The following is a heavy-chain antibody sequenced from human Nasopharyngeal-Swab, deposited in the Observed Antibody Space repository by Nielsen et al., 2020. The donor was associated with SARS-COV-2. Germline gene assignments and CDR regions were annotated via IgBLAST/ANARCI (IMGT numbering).Heavy chain of an antibody. V-gene: IGHV3-21*01. CDR3: ARTDSSWYYFDY. Sequence: GESLKISFAASGFTFSSYAMSWVRQAPGKGLEWVSSISSSSSYIYYADSVKGRFTISRDNAKNSLYLQMNGLRAEDTAVYYCARTDSSWYYFDYWGQGTLVTVSS. D-gene: IGHD6-13*01. CDR1: GFTFSSYA. CDR2: ISSSSSYI. J-gene: IGHJ4*02.